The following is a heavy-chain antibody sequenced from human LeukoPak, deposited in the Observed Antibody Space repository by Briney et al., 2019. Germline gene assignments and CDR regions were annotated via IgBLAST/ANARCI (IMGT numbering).Heavy chain of an antibody. CDR1: GFTFSSYS. J-gene: IGHJ3*02. Sequence: PGGSLRLSCAASGFTFSSYSMNWVRQAPGKGPEWVSSISSSSSYIYYADSVKGRFTISRDNAKNSLYLQMNSLRAEDTAVYYCARDIVVVVAAGRSEAFDIWGQGTMVTVSS. V-gene: IGHV3-21*01. D-gene: IGHD2-15*01. CDR3: ARDIVVVVAAGRSEAFDI. CDR2: ISSSSSYI.